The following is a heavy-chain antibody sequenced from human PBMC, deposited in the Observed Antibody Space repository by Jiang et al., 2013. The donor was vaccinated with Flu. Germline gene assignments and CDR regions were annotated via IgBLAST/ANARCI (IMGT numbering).Heavy chain of an antibody. CDR2: LVVVVVA. Sequence: WVRPGVQGRGRGVGRQLLVVVVVAHTTQTPSKGRFTISRDNSKNTLYLQMNSLRAEDTAVYYCAKDHSQITMIVVVITTGDAFDIWGQGTMVTVSS. CDR3: AKDHSQITMIVVVITTGDAFDI. V-gene: IGHV3-23*01. J-gene: IGHJ3*02. D-gene: IGHD3-22*01.